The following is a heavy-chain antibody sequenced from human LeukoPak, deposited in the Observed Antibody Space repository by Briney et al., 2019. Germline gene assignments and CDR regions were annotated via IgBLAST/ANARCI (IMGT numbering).Heavy chain of an antibody. V-gene: IGHV4-59*01. CDR3: ARALWFGEAHNWFDP. D-gene: IGHD3-10*01. CDR2: IYYSGST. CDR1: GGSISSYY. Sequence: SETLSLTCTVSGGSISSYYWSSIRQPPGKGLEWIGYIYYSGSTNYNPSLKSRVTISVDTSKNQFSLKLSSVTAADTAVYYCARALWFGEAHNWFDPGAREPWSPSPQ. J-gene: IGHJ5*02.